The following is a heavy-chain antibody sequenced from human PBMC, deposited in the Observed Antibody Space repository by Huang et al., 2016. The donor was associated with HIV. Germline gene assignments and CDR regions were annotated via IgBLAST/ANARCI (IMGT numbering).Heavy chain of an antibody. CDR1: GFTVSTNY. J-gene: IGHJ4*02. CDR3: AKEGDTGAALGY. D-gene: IGHD2-8*02. CDR2: MYSGGTT. Sequence: EVQLVESGGGLIQPGGSLRLSCAASGFTVSTNYMTWVRQAPGKGLEWVALMYSGGTTYYADSVKGRFTSSRDDSENTLYLHMTSLRAGDTAVYYCAKEGDTGAALGYWGQGTLVTVS. V-gene: IGHV3-53*01.